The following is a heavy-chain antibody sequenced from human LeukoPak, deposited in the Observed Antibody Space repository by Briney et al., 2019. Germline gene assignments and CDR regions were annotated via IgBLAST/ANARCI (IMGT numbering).Heavy chain of an antibody. V-gene: IGHV4-39*01. Sequence: SETLSLTCTVSGGSISSSSYYWGWIRQPPGKGLEWIGSIYYSGSTYYNPSLKSRATISVDTSKNQFSLKLSSVTAADTAVYYCARTRRITMIVVVITTETPIDYWGQGTLVTVSS. D-gene: IGHD3-22*01. J-gene: IGHJ4*02. CDR1: GGSISSSSYY. CDR2: IYYSGST. CDR3: ARTRRITMIVVVITTETPIDY.